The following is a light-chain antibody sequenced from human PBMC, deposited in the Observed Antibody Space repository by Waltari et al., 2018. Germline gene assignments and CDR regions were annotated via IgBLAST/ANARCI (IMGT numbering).Light chain of an antibody. CDR3: SSYAGSNNLV. V-gene: IGLV2-8*01. CDR1: SSDVGGYKF. Sequence: QSALTQPPSASGSPGQSVTISCTGTSSDVGGYKFVSWYQQHPGRAPKLMIYEVNQRPSGFPVRFSGSKSGNTASLTVSGLQAEDEADYYCSSYAGSNNLVFGTGTKVTVL. CDR2: EVN. J-gene: IGLJ1*01.